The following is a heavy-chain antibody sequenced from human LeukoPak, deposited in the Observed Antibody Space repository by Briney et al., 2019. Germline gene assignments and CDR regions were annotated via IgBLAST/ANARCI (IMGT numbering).Heavy chain of an antibody. CDR2: IYYSGST. Sequence: SETLSLTCTVSGGSISSYYWSWIRQPPGKGLEWIGYIYYSGSTNYNPSLKSRVTISVDTSKNQFSLKLSSVTAADPAVYYCARGIGSGYYYFDYWGQGTLVTVSS. CDR1: GGSISSYY. D-gene: IGHD3-22*01. J-gene: IGHJ4*02. CDR3: ARGIGSGYYYFDY. V-gene: IGHV4-59*01.